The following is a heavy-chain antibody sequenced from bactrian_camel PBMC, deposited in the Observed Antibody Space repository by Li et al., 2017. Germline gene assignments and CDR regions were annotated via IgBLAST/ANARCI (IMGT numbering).Heavy chain of an antibody. D-gene: IGHD6*01. CDR1: GFIFSSYW. V-gene: IGHV3S25*01. Sequence: QLVESGGASVQPGGSLRLSCAASGFIFSSYWLSWVRQAPGKGPEWVSRISGGGDSTYYSDSVKGRFTISRDNAKNTVYLQMNNLAPEDTASYYCAAEYFVGGPGRLSKPVVAGLCRADYRYVHYGQGTQVTVS. J-gene: IGHJ4*01. CDR2: ISGGGDST.